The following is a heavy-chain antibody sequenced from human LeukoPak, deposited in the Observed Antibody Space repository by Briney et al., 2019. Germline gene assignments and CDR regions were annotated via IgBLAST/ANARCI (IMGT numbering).Heavy chain of an antibody. CDR1: GFTFRSYA. V-gene: IGHV3-30*15. D-gene: IGHD5-24*01. CDR2: ISYDGSNK. CDR3: ARGRGGDGYNWLCYFDY. J-gene: IGHJ4*01. Sequence: PGGSLRLSCAASGFTFRSYAMHWVRQGPGKGLKCVAVISYDGSNKYYADSVKGRFTISRDNSKNTLYLQMSSLRSEDTAVYYCARGRGGDGYNWLCYFDYWGDGTLVTVSS.